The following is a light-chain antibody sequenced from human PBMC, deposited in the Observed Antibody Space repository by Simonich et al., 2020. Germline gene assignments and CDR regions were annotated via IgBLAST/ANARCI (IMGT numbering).Light chain of an antibody. CDR2: DVS. Sequence: QSALTQPASVSGSPGQSITISCTGTSSDVGGYNYVSWYQQPPGKAPKLNIYDVSKRPSGGSNRFSGSKSGNTASLTISGLQAEDEADYYCSSYTSSSTWVFGGGTKLTVL. CDR3: SSYTSSSTWV. CDR1: SSDVGGYNY. V-gene: IGLV2-14*01. J-gene: IGLJ3*02.